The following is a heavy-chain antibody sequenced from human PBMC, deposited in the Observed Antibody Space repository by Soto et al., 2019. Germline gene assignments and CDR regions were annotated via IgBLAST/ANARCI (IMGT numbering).Heavy chain of an antibody. CDR3: AKDVSTGNYYHYMDV. CDR1: GFTFSSYA. CDR2: VKGSGGST. Sequence: EVQLLGSGGGLVQPGGSLRLSCAASGFTFSSYAMSWVRQAPGKGLEWVSGVKGSGGSTDYADSVKGRFNISRDNSKNTLYLQMNSLRAEDTAVYYCAKDVSTGNYYHYMDVWGKGTTVTVSS. J-gene: IGHJ6*03. D-gene: IGHD3-10*01. V-gene: IGHV3-23*01.